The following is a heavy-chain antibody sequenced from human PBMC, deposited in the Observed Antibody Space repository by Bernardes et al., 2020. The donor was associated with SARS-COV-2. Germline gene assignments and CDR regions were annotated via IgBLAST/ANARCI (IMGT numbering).Heavy chain of an antibody. CDR2: IKRDGSET. CDR1: GFDFSDYW. V-gene: IGHV3-7*03. Sequence: GGALRLSCAGSGFDFSDYWMTWVRQAPGKGLEWVAHIKRDGSETYYVDSVKGRFTISRDNAKNLVFLQMNSLRAEDTAVFYCARSAGMDVWGQGTMVTVSS. CDR3: ARSAGMDV. J-gene: IGHJ6*02.